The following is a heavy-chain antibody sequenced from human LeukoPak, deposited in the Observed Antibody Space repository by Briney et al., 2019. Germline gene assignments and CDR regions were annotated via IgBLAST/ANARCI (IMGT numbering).Heavy chain of an antibody. V-gene: IGHV3-49*03. Sequence: GGSLRLSCIESGFTFGDYAMSWFRQAPGKGLEWVGFIRSKAYGGTTEYAASVKGRFTISRDDSKSIAYLQMNSLKTEDTAVYYCTSSITMIVVGWGQGTLVTVSS. D-gene: IGHD3-22*01. CDR3: TSSITMIVVG. J-gene: IGHJ4*02. CDR1: GFTFGDYA. CDR2: IRSKAYGGTT.